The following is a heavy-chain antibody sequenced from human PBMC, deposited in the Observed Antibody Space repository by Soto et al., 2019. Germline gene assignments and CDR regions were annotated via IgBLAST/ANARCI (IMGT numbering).Heavy chain of an antibody. D-gene: IGHD3-9*01. Sequence: PSETLSLTCTVSGGSISSYYWSWIRQPPGKGLEWIGYIYYSGSTDYNPSLKSRVTISVDTSRNQFSLKLNSVTAADTAVYYCARAREYYDILTGYQYYFDYWGQGTLVTVSS. CDR2: IYYSGST. J-gene: IGHJ4*02. CDR3: ARAREYYDILTGYQYYFDY. V-gene: IGHV4-59*01. CDR1: GGSISSYY.